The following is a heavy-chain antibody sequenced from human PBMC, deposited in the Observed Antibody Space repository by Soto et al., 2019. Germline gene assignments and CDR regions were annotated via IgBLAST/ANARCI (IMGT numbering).Heavy chain of an antibody. Sequence: QVQLQESGPGLVKPSQTLSLTCTVSGGYISSGGYYWSCIRQHPGKGLEWIGCVYYSGNTYYNPSLQSRVTISVDTSKHQFSLKLSSVTAADTAVYYCARVLINNYGQRLCDYWGQGTLVNVSS. CDR2: VYYSGNT. V-gene: IGHV4-31*03. J-gene: IGHJ4*02. CDR3: ARVLINNYGQRLCDY. D-gene: IGHD5-18*01. CDR1: GGYISSGGYY.